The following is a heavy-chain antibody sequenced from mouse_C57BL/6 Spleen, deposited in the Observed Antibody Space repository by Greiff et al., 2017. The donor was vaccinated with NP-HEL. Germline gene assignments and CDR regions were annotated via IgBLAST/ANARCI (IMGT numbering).Heavy chain of an antibody. CDR3: ANWENAMDY. V-gene: IGHV14-3*01. CDR2: IDPADGNT. Sequence: VQLQQSVAELVRPGASVKLSCTASGFNIKSTYMHWVKQRPEQGLEWIGRIDPADGNTKYAPKFQGKSTITADTSSNTAYLQLSSLTSEDTAIYYCANWENAMDYWGQGTSVTVSS. D-gene: IGHD4-1*01. CDR1: GFNIKSTY. J-gene: IGHJ4*01.